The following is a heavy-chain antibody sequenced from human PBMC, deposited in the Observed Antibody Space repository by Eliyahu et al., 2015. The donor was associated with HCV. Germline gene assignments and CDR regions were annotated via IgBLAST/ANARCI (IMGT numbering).Heavy chain of an antibody. CDR1: GGXXRTLS. D-gene: IGHD5/OR15-5a*01. CDR2: ILPVFGSS. CDR3: ATVRASVTHRAEYFQH. J-gene: IGHJ1*01. V-gene: IGHV1-69*01. Sequence: QVQLEQSGAEVKKPGSSVKVSCKASGGXXRTLSINWVRQAPGXGLEWMGRILPVFGSSNYAQKFQGRVSITADESTATAYLELNSLTSDDTAIFYCATVRASVTHRAEYFQHWGQGTLVTVS.